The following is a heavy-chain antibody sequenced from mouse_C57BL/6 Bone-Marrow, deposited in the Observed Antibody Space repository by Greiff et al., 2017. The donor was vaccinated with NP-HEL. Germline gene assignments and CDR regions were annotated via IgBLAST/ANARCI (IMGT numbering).Heavy chain of an antibody. CDR3: ARSDYYGRLYFDY. Sequence: EVKLQQSGPELVKPGASVKISCKASGYTFTDYYMNWVKQSHGKSLEWIGDINPNNGGTSYNQKFKGKATLTVDKSSSTAYMELRSLTSEDSAVYYCARSDYYGRLYFDYWGQGTTLTVSS. CDR1: GYTFTDYY. J-gene: IGHJ2*01. CDR2: INPNNGGT. D-gene: IGHD1-1*01. V-gene: IGHV1-26*01.